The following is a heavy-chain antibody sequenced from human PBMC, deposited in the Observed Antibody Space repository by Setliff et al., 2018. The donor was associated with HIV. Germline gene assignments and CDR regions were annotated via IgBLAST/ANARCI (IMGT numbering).Heavy chain of an antibody. Sequence: GESLKISCEASGYTFTNYWIGWVRQMPGKGLEWMGIIYPGDSDIIYSPSFQGQVTISADKSITTAYLQWSSLRDSDTAMYYCAKGGGLNFRYHDWFVKIWGQGTLVTVSS. D-gene: IGHD3-9*01. CDR1: GYTFTNYW. CDR2: IYPGDSDI. V-gene: IGHV5-51*01. J-gene: IGHJ4*03. CDR3: AKGGGLNFRYHDWFVKI.